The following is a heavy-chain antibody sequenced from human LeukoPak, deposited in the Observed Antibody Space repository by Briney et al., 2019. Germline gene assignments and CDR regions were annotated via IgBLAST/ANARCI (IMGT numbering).Heavy chain of an antibody. J-gene: IGHJ4*02. CDR1: GFTFSNYA. CDR3: AKDRYYGSGSYYRIYYFDY. Sequence: GSLILSCAASGFTFSNYAMSWVRQAPGKGLEWVSTFSGSGGSTDYADSVKGRFTISRYNSKNTLYLQMNSLRAEDTAVYYCAKDRYYGSGSYYRIYYFDYWGQGTLVTVSS. V-gene: IGHV3-23*01. CDR2: FSGSGGST. D-gene: IGHD3-10*01.